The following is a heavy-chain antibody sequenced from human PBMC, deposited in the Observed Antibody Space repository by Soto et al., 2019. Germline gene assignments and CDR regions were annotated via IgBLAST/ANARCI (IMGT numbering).Heavy chain of an antibody. CDR2: FNNDGSQT. CDR3: ARGGGHNLEY. D-gene: IGHD1-1*01. CDR1: GFTFGAYW. J-gene: IGHJ4*02. V-gene: IGHV3-7*04. Sequence: EVQLAESGGTLVQPGGSLRLSCAVSGFTFGAYWMSWVRQAPGKGLEWVAIFNNDGSQTNYVDSVRGRFSISRDNTKNALYLQMNSLRVEDTAVYFCARGGGHNLEYWGQGALVSVSS.